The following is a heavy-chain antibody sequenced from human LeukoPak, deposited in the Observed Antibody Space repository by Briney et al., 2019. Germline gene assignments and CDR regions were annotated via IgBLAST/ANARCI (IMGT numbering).Heavy chain of an antibody. V-gene: IGHV4-34*01. D-gene: IGHD3-22*01. J-gene: IGHJ3*02. CDR3: ARRNDYYDSSGYVDAFDI. CDR1: GGSFSGYY. CDR2: INHSGST. Sequence: SETLSLTCAVYGGSFSGYYWSWISQPPGKGLEWIGEINHSGSTNYNPSLKSRVTISVDTSKNQFSLKLSSVTAADTAVYYCARRNDYYDSSGYVDAFDIWGQGTMVTVSS.